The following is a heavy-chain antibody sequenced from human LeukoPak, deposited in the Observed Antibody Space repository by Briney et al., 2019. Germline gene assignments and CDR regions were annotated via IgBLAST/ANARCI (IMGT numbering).Heavy chain of an antibody. CDR2: INAGNGDT. CDR3: ARVERLGEFAAFNN. V-gene: IGHV1-3*01. CDR1: GYIFTSYA. D-gene: IGHD3-10*01. Sequence: ASVKVSCKASGYIFTSYAIHWMRQAPGQRPEWMGWINAGNGDTKYSHKFQGRVAITRDTSATTAYMEPTRLISEDTAMYYCARVERLGEFAAFNNWGQGTMVTVST. J-gene: IGHJ3*02.